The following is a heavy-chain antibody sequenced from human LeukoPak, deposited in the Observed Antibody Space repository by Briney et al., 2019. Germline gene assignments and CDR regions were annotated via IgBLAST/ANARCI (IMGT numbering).Heavy chain of an antibody. V-gene: IGHV3-7*03. CDR3: ARNNGMDV. CDR1: GFALSSHW. CDR2: VNRDGSET. J-gene: IGHJ6*02. Sequence: GGSLRLSCAASGFALSSHWMTWVRQIPGRGPEWVANVNRDGSETYYLDSVKGRFTISKDNAKNSLYLQMNSLRAEDTALYHCARNNGMDVWGQGTTVIVSS.